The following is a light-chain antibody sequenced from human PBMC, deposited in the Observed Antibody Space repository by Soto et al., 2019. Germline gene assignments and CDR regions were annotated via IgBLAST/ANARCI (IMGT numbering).Light chain of an antibody. V-gene: IGKV3D-20*02. J-gene: IGKJ5*01. CDR1: QSVSSSY. CDR2: ATS. Sequence: EIVLTQSPGTLSLSPGERATLSCGASQSVSSSYLAWYQQKPGLAPRLLIYATSSRATGIPDRFSGGGSGTDFTLTISSLEPEDFAVYYCQQRSNWPPITFGQGTRLEIK. CDR3: QQRSNWPPIT.